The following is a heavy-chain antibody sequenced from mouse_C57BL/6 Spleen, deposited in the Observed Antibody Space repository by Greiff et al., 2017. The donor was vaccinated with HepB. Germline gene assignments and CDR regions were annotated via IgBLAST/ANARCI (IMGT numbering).Heavy chain of an antibody. CDR1: GYAFSSYW. Sequence: VQLQQSGAELVKPGASVKISCKASGYAFSSYWMNWVKQRPGKGLEWIGQIYPGDGDTNYNGKFKGKATLTADKSSSTAYMQLSSLTSEDSAVYYCASGYYYGSPVGYWGQGTTLTVSS. CDR3: ASGYYYGSPVGY. J-gene: IGHJ2*01. V-gene: IGHV1-80*01. CDR2: IYPGDGDT. D-gene: IGHD1-1*01.